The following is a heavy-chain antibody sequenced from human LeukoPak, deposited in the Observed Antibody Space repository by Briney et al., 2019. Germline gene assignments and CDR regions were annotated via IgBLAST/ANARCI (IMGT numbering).Heavy chain of an antibody. CDR1: GFTVSSNY. J-gene: IGHJ6*02. D-gene: IGHD3-16*01. CDR3: ARDRGRYPLGDMDV. Sequence: GGSLRLSCAASGFTVSSNYMSWVRQAPGKGLEWVSVIYSGGSTYYADSVKGRFTISRDNSKNTLYLQMNSLRAEDTAVYYCARDRGRYPLGDMDVWGQGTTVTVSS. CDR2: IYSGGST. V-gene: IGHV3-53*01.